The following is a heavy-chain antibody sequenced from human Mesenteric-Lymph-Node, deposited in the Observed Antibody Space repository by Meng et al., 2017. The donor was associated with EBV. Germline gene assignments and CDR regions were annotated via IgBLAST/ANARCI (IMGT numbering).Heavy chain of an antibody. CDR3: AGTHYGDYGPSYLDY. J-gene: IGHJ4*02. Sequence: QVACRAPGPGLVTPSGPRSLTCAVSSGSISSSSSWSWVRQPPGKGLEWIGNIHQSGSTNYNPSLKSRVTISVDKSKSQISLNLRPLTAADTAVYYCAGTHYGDYGPSYLDYWGQGTLVTVSS. CDR1: SGSISSSSS. D-gene: IGHD4-17*01. V-gene: IGHV4-4*02. CDR2: IHQSGST.